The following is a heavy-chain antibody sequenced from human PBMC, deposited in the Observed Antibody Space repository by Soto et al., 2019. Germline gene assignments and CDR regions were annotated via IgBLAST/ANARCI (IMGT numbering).Heavy chain of an antibody. CDR1: GFAFTSYW. D-gene: IGHD2-15*01. CDR3: ESIFASTYSPRPFDF. CDR2: VKSDGATA. V-gene: IGHV3-74*01. J-gene: IGHJ4*02. Sequence: GGSLRLSCEASGFAFTSYWMHWVRQAPGKGLVWVAGVKSDGATATYADSVRGRFTISRDNAKNTLYLQMNSLSAEDTAVYYCESIFASTYSPRPFDFWGQGT.